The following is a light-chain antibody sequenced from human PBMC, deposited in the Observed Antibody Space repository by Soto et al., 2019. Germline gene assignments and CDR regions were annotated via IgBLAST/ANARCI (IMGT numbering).Light chain of an antibody. J-gene: IGKJ1*01. V-gene: IGKV1-5*01. CDR2: DAS. Sequence: DIQMTQSPSTLSASVGDRVTITCRASQSISNWLAWYQQKPGEAPKLLIYDASSLESGVPSRFSGSGSGTEFTLTISSLQPDDFATYYCRQYDSFWSFGQGTKV. CDR1: QSISNW. CDR3: RQYDSFWS.